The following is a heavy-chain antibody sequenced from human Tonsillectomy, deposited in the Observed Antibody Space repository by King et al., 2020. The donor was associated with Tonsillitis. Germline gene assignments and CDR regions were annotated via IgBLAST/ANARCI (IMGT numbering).Heavy chain of an antibody. Sequence: VQLVESGGGLVRPGGSLRLSCAASGFKFGDYGMNWVRQAPGKGLEWVSGINWSGDRTAYSDSVKGRFTISRDNAKNSLYLQLNSLRVEDTALYYCARDREKLVVFDCFNMGGQGTVVTVS. D-gene: IGHD1-26*01. CDR3: ARDREKLVVFDCFNM. J-gene: IGHJ3*02. V-gene: IGHV3-20*04. CDR2: INWSGDRT. CDR1: GFKFGDYG.